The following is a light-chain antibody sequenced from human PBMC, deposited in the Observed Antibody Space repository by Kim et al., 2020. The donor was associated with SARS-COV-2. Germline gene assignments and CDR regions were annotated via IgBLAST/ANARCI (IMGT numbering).Light chain of an antibody. CDR3: GSYTTSGTLV. CDR2: DVS. Sequence: GQSITISCTGTSSDVDDYKYISWYQQHPGKAPKVMIYDVSKRPSGVSNRFSGSVSGNTASLTISGLQAEDESSYYCGSYTTSGTLVFGGGTKLTVL. J-gene: IGLJ3*02. V-gene: IGLV2-14*04. CDR1: SSDVDDYKY.